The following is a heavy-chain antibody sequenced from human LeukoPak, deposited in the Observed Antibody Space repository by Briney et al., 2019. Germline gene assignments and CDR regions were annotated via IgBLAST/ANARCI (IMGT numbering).Heavy chain of an antibody. Sequence: GGSLRLSCAASGFTFSSYAMSWVRQAPGKGLEWVSAISGSGGSTYYADSVKGRFTISRDNSKNTLYLQMNSLRAEDTAVYYCAKENGKFCSSTSCYAFDYWGQGTLVTVSS. D-gene: IGHD2-2*01. CDR3: AKENGKFCSSTSCYAFDY. J-gene: IGHJ4*02. V-gene: IGHV3-23*01. CDR2: ISGSGGST. CDR1: GFTFSSYA.